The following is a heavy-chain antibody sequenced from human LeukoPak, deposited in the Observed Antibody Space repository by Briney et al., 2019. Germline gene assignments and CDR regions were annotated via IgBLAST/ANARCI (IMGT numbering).Heavy chain of an antibody. D-gene: IGHD3-10*01. V-gene: IGHV3-21*01. CDR1: GFSFITYN. CDR3: ARERYLVRGGSRTFDI. Sequence: GGSLRLSCAASGFSFITYNMNWVRQAPGKGLEWVSSISSTSSYIYYADSVKGRFTISRDNAKNSLYLQMNSLRAEDTAVYYCARERYLVRGGSRTFDIWGHGTMVIVSS. CDR2: ISSTSSYI. J-gene: IGHJ3*02.